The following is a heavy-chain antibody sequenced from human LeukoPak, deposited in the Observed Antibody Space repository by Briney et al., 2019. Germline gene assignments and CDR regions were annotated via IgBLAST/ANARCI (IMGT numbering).Heavy chain of an antibody. CDR1: GYTFTGYY. J-gene: IGHJ4*02. CDR2: INPNSGGT. Sequence: ASVTVSCKASGYTFTGYYMHWVRQAPGQGLEWMGWINPNSGGTNYAQKFQGRVTMTRDTSISTAYMELSRLRSDDTAVYYCARVLTRSYYYGSGTPLGYWGQGTLVTVSS. V-gene: IGHV1-2*02. CDR3: ARVLTRSYYYGSGTPLGY. D-gene: IGHD3-10*01.